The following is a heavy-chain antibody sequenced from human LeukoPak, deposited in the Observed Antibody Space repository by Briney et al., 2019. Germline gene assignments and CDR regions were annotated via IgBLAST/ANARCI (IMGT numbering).Heavy chain of an antibody. V-gene: IGHV3-7*01. Sequence: PGGSLRLSCAASGFTFSSYWMNWVRQAPGKGLEWVANINQDASEKYYVDSVKGRFTISRDNGKKSLYLQMNSLRAEDTAVYYCARAMVRGVIITIWGQGTLVTVSS. CDR3: ARAMVRGVIITI. CDR2: INQDASEK. J-gene: IGHJ4*02. CDR1: GFTFSSYW. D-gene: IGHD3-10*01.